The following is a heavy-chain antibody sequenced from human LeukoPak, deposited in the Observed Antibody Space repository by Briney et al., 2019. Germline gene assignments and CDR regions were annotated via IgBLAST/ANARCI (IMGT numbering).Heavy chain of an antibody. J-gene: IGHJ6*02. V-gene: IGHV3-48*01. CDR2: ISSSSSTI. CDR3: ARALYGDYYYGMDV. Sequence: GGSLRLSCAASGFTFSGYTMNWVRQAPGKGLEWVSYISSSSSTIYYADSVKGRFTISRDNAKNSLYLQMNSLRAEDTAVYYCARALYGDYYYGMDVWGQGTTVTVSS. D-gene: IGHD4-17*01. CDR1: GFTFSGYT.